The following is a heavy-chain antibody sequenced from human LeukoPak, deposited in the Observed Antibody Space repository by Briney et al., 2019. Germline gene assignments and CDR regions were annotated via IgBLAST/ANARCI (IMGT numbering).Heavy chain of an antibody. D-gene: IGHD3-10*01. J-gene: IGHJ4*02. CDR3: ARVTRMVRGVISYKPDY. V-gene: IGHV4-30-2*01. CDR1: GGSISSGGYY. CDR2: IYHSGST. Sequence: SETLSLTCTVSGGSISSGGYYWSWIRQPPGKGLEWIGYIYHSGSTYYNPSLKSRVTISVDRSKNQFSLKLSSVTAADTAVYYCARVTRMVRGVISYKPDYWGQGTLVTVSS.